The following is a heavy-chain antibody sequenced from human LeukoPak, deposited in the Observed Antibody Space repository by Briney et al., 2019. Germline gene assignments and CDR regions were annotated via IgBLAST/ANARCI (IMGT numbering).Heavy chain of an antibody. CDR2: IYPGDSDT. J-gene: IGHJ4*02. CDR1: GYSFNSYW. D-gene: IGHD6-6*01. CDR3: AREGRSSSPMDY. V-gene: IGHV5-51*01. Sequence: GESLKISCQGSGYSFNSYWIGWVRQLPGKGLEWMGIIYPGDSDTRYSPSFQGQVTISADKSISTAYLQWGSLKASDTAMYYCAREGRSSSPMDYWGQGTLVTVSS.